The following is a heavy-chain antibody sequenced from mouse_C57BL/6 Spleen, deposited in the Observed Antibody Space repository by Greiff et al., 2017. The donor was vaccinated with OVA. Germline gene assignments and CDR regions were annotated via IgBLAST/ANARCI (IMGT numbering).Heavy chain of an antibody. CDR2: ISVGGSYT. V-gene: IGHV5-4*01. J-gene: IGHJ4*01. CDR3: ARDEGTYAMDY. D-gene: IGHD2-14*01. CDR1: GFTFSSYA. Sequence: EVKVVESGGGLVKPGGSLKLSCAASGFTFSSYAMSWVRQTPEKRLEWVATISVGGSYTYYPDNVKGRFTISRDNAKNNLYLQMSHLKSEDTAMYYCARDEGTYAMDYWGQGTSVTVSS.